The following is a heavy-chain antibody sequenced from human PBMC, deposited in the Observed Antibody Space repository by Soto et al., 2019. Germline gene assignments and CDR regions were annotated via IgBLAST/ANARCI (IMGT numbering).Heavy chain of an antibody. V-gene: IGHV3-48*02. D-gene: IGHD3-10*01. CDR1: GFTFSSYS. J-gene: IGHJ6*02. CDR3: ARDNSYYYGSGSYWDYYGMDV. CDR2: ISSSSSTI. Sequence: LRLSCAASGFTFSSYSMNWVRQAPGKGLERVSYISSSSSTIYYADSVKGRFTISRDNAKNSLYLQMNSLRDEDTAVYYCARDNSYYYGSGSYWDYYGMDVWGQGTTVTVFS.